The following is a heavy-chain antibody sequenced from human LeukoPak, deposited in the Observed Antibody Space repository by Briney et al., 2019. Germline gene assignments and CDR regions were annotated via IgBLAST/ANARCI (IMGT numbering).Heavy chain of an antibody. D-gene: IGHD6-13*01. Sequence: SETLSLTCTVSGGSISSSSYYWGWIRQPPGKGLEWIESIYYSGSTYYNPSLKSRVTISVDTSKNQFSLKLSSVTAADTAVYYCARVQSSSWYNDYWGQGTLVTVSS. CDR2: IYYSGST. J-gene: IGHJ4*02. V-gene: IGHV4-39*01. CDR1: GGSISSSSYY. CDR3: ARVQSSSWYNDY.